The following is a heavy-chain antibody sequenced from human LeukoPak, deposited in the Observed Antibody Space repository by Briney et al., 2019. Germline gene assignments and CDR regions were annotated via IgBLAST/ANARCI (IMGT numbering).Heavy chain of an antibody. D-gene: IGHD5-12*01. V-gene: IGHV1-18*01. CDR1: GYTFTSYG. Sequence: ASVKVSCKASGYTFTSYGISWVRQAPGQGLEWMGWISAYNGNTNYAQKFQGRVTITADESTSTAYMELSSLRSEDTAVYYCARALYSGYDLWGQGTLVTVSS. J-gene: IGHJ4*02. CDR2: ISAYNGNT. CDR3: ARALYSGYDL.